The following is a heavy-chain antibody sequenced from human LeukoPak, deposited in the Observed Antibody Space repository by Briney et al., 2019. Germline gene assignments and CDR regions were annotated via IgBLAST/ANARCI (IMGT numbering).Heavy chain of an antibody. Sequence: SVKVSCKASGGTFSSYTISWVRQAPGQGLEWMGRIIPILGIANYAQKFQGRVTITADKSTSTAYMELSSLRSEDTGVYHCAGTNCSGGSCSWFDPWGQGTLVSVSS. CDR2: IIPILGIA. CDR1: GGTFSSYT. V-gene: IGHV1-69*02. J-gene: IGHJ5*02. CDR3: AGTNCSGGSCSWFDP. D-gene: IGHD2-15*01.